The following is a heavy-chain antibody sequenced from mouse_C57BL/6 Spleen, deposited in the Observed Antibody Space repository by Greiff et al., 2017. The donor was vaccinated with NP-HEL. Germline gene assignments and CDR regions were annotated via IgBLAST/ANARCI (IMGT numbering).Heavy chain of an antibody. J-gene: IGHJ4*01. V-gene: IGHV1-81*01. D-gene: IGHD2-5*01. Sequence: VQGVESGAELARPGASVKLSCKASGYTFTSYGISWVKQRTGQGLEWIGEIYPRSGNTYYNEKFKGKATLTADKSSSTAYMELRSLTSEDSAVYFCARNYYSNYYAMDYWGQGTSVTVSS. CDR2: IYPRSGNT. CDR1: GYTFTSYG. CDR3: ARNYYSNYYAMDY.